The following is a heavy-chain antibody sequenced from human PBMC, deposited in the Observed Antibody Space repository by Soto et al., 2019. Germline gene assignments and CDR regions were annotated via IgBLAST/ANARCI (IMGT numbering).Heavy chain of an antibody. CDR1: GGSISSYF. CDR2: VYYTGTT. J-gene: IGHJ4*02. V-gene: IGHV4-59*01. D-gene: IGHD6-13*01. Sequence: LETLSLTCTVSGGSISSYFYIWVRQPPGKGLEWIGSVYYTGTTDYNPSLKSRVTISVDTSKTQFSLNLRSVTAADTAVYYCARDLAAVPRAFDYWGRGTLVTVPQ. CDR3: ARDLAAVPRAFDY.